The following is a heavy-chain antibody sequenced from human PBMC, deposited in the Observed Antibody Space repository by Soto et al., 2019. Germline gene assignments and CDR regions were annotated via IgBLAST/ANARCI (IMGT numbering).Heavy chain of an antibody. CDR3: ARTYHDILTGYYPNTFEY. J-gene: IGHJ4*02. CDR1: GYTFTSYG. V-gene: IGHV1-3*01. D-gene: IGHD3-9*01. CDR2: INAGNGKT. Sequence: SVKVSCKASGYTFTSYGMHWVRQAPGQRLEWMGWINAGNGKTKYSQKFQGRVTITRDTSANTAYMGLSSLRSEDTAVYYCARTYHDILTGYYPNTFEYVGQGTRV.